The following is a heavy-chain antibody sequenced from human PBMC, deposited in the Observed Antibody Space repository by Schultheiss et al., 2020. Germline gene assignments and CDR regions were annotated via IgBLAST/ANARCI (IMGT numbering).Heavy chain of an antibody. J-gene: IGHJ4*02. CDR3: ARGRVTTFDY. Sequence: WGSLRLSCAASGFTFSSYAMHWVRQAPGKGLEWVAVISYDGSNKYYADSVKGRFTISRDNSKNTLYLQMNSLRAEDTAVYYCARGRVTTFDYWGQGTLVTVSS. D-gene: IGHD4-17*01. CDR1: GFTFSSYA. V-gene: IGHV3-30-3*01. CDR2: ISYDGSNK.